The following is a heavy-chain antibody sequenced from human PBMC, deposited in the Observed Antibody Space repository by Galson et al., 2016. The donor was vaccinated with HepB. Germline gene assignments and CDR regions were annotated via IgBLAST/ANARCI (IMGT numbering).Heavy chain of an antibody. Sequence: SLRLSCAGSGFTFSSYWIHWVRQAPGKGLVWVARLNSDGTTQRYAHSVEGRFTVSRDNARKTVYLQMNSMRVDDTAVYFCARDGLNSPALEKWGQGILVTVSP. V-gene: IGHV3-74*01. J-gene: IGHJ4*02. CDR1: GFTFSSYW. CDR3: ARDGLNSPALEK. CDR2: LNSDGTTQ. D-gene: IGHD2/OR15-2a*01.